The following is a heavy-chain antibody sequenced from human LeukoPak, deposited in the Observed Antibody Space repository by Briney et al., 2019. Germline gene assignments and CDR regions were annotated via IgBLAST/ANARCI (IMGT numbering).Heavy chain of an antibody. Sequence: SVTVSCKASGGTFSSYAISWVRQAPGQGLEWVGGIIPIFGTAHYAQTFQGRVTITRDQSTSTAYMELRSLRSEDTAVYYCARGTRVVPAAIMHYYYYMDVWGKGTTVTVSS. CDR1: GGTFSSYA. J-gene: IGHJ6*03. CDR2: IIPIFGTA. CDR3: ARGTRVVPAAIMHYYYYMDV. V-gene: IGHV1-69*05. D-gene: IGHD2-2*01.